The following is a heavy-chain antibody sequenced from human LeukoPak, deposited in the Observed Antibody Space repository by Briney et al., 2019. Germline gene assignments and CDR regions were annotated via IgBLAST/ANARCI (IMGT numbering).Heavy chain of an antibody. J-gene: IGHJ4*02. CDR1: GFTVSSNY. CDR2: ITTGDGNT. Sequence: GGSLRLSCAASGFTVSSNYMSWVRQAPGKGLKWVSTITTGDGNTYYADSVKGRFTVSRDDSKNTLYLQMNSLRAEDTAVYYCAKDGGLWVSAHWGDSWGRGTLVTVSS. D-gene: IGHD7-27*01. V-gene: IGHV3-23*01. CDR3: AKDGGLWVSAHWGDS.